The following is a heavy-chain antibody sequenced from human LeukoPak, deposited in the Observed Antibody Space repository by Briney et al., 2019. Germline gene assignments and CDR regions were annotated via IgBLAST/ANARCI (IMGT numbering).Heavy chain of an antibody. D-gene: IGHD2-21*02. CDR3: AKSHHVTAIDY. CDR2: ISGSGGST. Sequence: GGSLRLSCAASGFTFSHYGMTWVRQAPGKGLEWVSAISGSGGSTYYAGSVKGRFTISRDDSKNTLYLQMNSLRADDTAVYYCAKSHHVTAIDYWGQGTLVTVSS. V-gene: IGHV3-23*01. CDR1: GFTFSHYG. J-gene: IGHJ4*02.